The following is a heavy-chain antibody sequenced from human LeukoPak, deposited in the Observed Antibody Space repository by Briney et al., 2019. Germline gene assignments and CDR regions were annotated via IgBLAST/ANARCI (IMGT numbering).Heavy chain of an antibody. D-gene: IGHD2-21*02. Sequence: PSETLSLTCTVSDFSITRGYHWGWIRQPPGKGLEWIGNIYHSGSTYYNPSLKSRVTISVDTWKNQFSLNSSSVTAADTAVYYCASQPGGVTNYFDYWGQGTLVTVSS. CDR3: ASQPGGVTNYFDY. CDR2: IYHSGST. J-gene: IGHJ4*02. V-gene: IGHV4-38-2*02. CDR1: DFSITRGYH.